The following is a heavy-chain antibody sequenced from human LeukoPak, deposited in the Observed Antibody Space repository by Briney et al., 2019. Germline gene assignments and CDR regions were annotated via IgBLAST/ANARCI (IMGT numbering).Heavy chain of an antibody. J-gene: IGHJ5*02. CDR3: ARDVGDSSGRYGGGQNWFDP. Sequence: AAVKVSCKASGYTFTGYYMHWVRQAPGQGLEWMGWISAYNGNTNYAQKLQGRVTMTTDTSTSTAYMELRSLRSDDTAVYYCARDVGDSSGRYGGGQNWFDPWGQGTLVTVSS. D-gene: IGHD6-19*01. CDR2: ISAYNGNT. V-gene: IGHV1-18*04. CDR1: GYTFTGYY.